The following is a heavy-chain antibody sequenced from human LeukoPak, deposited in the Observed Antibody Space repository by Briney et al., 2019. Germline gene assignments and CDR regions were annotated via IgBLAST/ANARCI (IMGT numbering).Heavy chain of an antibody. CDR3: ATDPFPAGIRYYGMDV. CDR2: FDPEDGET. V-gene: IGHV1-24*01. CDR1: GYTLTELS. D-gene: IGHD6-19*01. Sequence: GASVKVSCKVSGYTLTELSMHWMRRAPGKGLEWMGGFDPEDGETIYAQKFQGRVTMTEDTSTDTAYMELSSLRSEDTAVYYCATDPFPAGIRYYGMDVWGQGTTVTVSS. J-gene: IGHJ6*02.